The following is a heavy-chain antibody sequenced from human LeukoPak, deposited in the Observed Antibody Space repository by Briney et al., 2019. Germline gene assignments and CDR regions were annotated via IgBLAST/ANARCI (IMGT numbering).Heavy chain of an antibody. CDR1: GFTFSSYW. CDR2: INSDGSST. Sequence: PGGSLRLSCAASGFTFSSYWMEWVRQAPGKGLVWVSRINSDGSSTSYADSVKGRFTISRDSAKNTLYLQMNSLRAEDTAVYYCVRDGYSYGFMLAFDIWGLGTRVTVSS. V-gene: IGHV3-74*01. D-gene: IGHD5-18*01. CDR3: VRDGYSYGFMLAFDI. J-gene: IGHJ3*02.